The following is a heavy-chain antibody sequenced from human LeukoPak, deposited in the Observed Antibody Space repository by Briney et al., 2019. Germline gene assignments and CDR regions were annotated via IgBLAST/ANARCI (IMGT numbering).Heavy chain of an antibody. CDR1: GFSFSSHS. V-gene: IGHV3-21*01. CDR3: ARGGAAAGLDAFDI. Sequence: GGSLRLSCAASGFSFSSHSMNWVCQAPGKGLEWVSYIGSSSSYKYYADSVKGRFTISRDNAKNSLYLQMNSLRAEDTAVYYCARGGAAAGLDAFDIWGQGTMVTVSS. J-gene: IGHJ3*02. D-gene: IGHD6-13*01. CDR2: IGSSSSYK.